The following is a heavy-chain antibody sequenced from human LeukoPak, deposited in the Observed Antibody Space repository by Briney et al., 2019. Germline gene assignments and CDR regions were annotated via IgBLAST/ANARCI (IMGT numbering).Heavy chain of an antibody. CDR2: INPNSDGK. Sequence: ASVKVSCKASGDTFTGYYMHWVRQAPGQGLEWMGWINPNSDGKNCAQKFQGRVTMTRDTSISTAYMELSRLRYEDTTVYYCASIYASGSYYYYGMDVWGQGTTVSVSS. J-gene: IGHJ6*02. V-gene: IGHV1-2*02. CDR3: ASIYASGSYYYYGMDV. CDR1: GDTFTGYY. D-gene: IGHD3-10*01.